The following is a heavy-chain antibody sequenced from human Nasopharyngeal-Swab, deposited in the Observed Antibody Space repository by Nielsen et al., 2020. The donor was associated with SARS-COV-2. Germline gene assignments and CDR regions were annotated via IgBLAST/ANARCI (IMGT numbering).Heavy chain of an antibody. CDR3: ARSRSGSYYSSFDY. V-gene: IGHV3-30*04. CDR1: GFTFSSYA. Sequence: GESLKISCAASGFTFSSYAMHWVRQAPRKGLEWVAVISYDGSNKYYADSVKGRFTISRDNSKNTLYLQMNSLRAEDTAVYCCARSRSGSYYSSFDYWGQGTLVTVSS. J-gene: IGHJ4*02. D-gene: IGHD3-10*01. CDR2: ISYDGSNK.